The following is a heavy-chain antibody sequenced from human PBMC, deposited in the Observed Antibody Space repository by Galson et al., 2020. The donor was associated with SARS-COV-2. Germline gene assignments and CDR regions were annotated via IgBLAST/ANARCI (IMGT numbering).Heavy chain of an antibody. J-gene: IGHJ4*02. CDR2: IKQDGSEK. CDR3: ARLHSSSWYLDY. D-gene: IGHD6-13*01. Sequence: GESLKISCAASGFTFSSYSMSWVRQAPGKGLEWVANIKQDGSEKYYVDSVKGRFTISRDNAKNSLYLQMNSLRAEDTAVYYCARLHSSSWYLDYWGQGTLVTVSS. V-gene: IGHV3-7*03. CDR1: GFTFSSYS.